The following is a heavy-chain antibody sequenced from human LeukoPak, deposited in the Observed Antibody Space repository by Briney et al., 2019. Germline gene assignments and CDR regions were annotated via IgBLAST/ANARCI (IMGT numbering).Heavy chain of an antibody. J-gene: IGHJ4*02. D-gene: IGHD4-11*01. V-gene: IGHV1-46*01. Sequence: ASVKVSCKAFGYTFTSNYMHWVRQAPGQGPEWMGVISPSGGSTTYAQKFQGRVTLTRDMSTSTDYLELSSLRSEDTAVYYCAKKKTDYSYPSSFDYWGQGTLVTVSS. CDR2: ISPSGGST. CDR3: AKKKTDYSYPSSFDY. CDR1: GYTFTSNY.